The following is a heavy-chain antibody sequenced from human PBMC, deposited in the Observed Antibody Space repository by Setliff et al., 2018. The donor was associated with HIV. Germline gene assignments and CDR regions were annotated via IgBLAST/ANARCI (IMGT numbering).Heavy chain of an antibody. CDR3: ARVFTAGRREYYFDL. CDR2: IYYSGST. Sequence: LSLTCTVSGGSISTYYWSWIRQPPGKGLEWVGYIYYSGSTNYNPSLKSQVTISVDTSKNHFSLRLSSVTAADTAVYYCARVFTAGRREYYFDLWGQGTLVTVSS. CDR1: GGSISTYY. V-gene: IGHV4-59*08. D-gene: IGHD6-6*01. J-gene: IGHJ4*02.